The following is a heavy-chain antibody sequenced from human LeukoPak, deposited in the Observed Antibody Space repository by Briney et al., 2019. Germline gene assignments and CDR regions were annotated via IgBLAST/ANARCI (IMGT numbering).Heavy chain of an antibody. CDR1: GGSITNYY. CDR3: ARAVGDPSY. Sequence: PSETPSLTCTVSGGSITNYYWTWIRQPPGKGLEWIGYIHYSGSTNYNPSLKSRVTISVDTSKNQFSLKLSSVTAADTAVYYCARAVGDPSYWGQGTLVTVSS. J-gene: IGHJ4*02. V-gene: IGHV4-59*01. D-gene: IGHD4-17*01. CDR2: IHYSGST.